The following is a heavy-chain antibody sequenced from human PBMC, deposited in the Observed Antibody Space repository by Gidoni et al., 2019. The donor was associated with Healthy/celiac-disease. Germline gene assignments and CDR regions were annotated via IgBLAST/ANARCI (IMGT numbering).Heavy chain of an antibody. Sequence: QVQLQQWGAGLLKPSETLSLTCAVYGGSFSGYYWSWIRQPPGKGLEWIGEINHSGSTNYNPSLKSRVTISVDTSKNQFSLKLSSVTAADTAVYYCARGVSGRPKYYYYYYGMDVWGQGTTVTVSS. D-gene: IGHD6-19*01. CDR2: INHSGST. V-gene: IGHV4-34*01. J-gene: IGHJ6*02. CDR1: GGSFSGYY. CDR3: ARGVSGRPKYYYYYYGMDV.